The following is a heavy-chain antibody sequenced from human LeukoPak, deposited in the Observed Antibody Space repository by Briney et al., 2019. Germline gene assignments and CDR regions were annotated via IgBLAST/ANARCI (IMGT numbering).Heavy chain of an antibody. V-gene: IGHV4-30-4*01. CDR2: IYYSGST. Sequence: SETLSLTCTVSGGSISSGDYYWSWIRQPPGKGLEWIGYIYYSGSTYYNPFLKSRVTISVDTSKNQFSLKLSSVTAADTAVYYCARVGRHDYGDSGFDYWGQGTLVTVSS. J-gene: IGHJ4*02. CDR3: ARVGRHDYGDSGFDY. D-gene: IGHD4-17*01. CDR1: GGSISSGDYY.